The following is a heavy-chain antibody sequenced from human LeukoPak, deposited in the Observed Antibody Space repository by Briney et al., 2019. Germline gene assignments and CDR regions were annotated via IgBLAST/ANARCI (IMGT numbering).Heavy chain of an antibody. CDR3: ARRRGSSSWYFFDY. V-gene: IGHV4-34*01. J-gene: IGHJ4*02. D-gene: IGHD6-13*01. Sequence: KPSETLSLTCAVYGGSFSGYYRSWIRQPPGKGLEWIGEINHSGSTNYNPSLKSRVTISVDTSKNQFSLKLSSVTAADTAVYYCARRRGSSSWYFFDYWGQGTLVTVSS. CDR1: GGSFSGYY. CDR2: INHSGST.